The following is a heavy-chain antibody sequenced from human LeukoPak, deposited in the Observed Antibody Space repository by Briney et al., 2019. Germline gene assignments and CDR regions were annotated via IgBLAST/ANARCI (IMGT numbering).Heavy chain of an antibody. J-gene: IGHJ4*02. V-gene: IGHV3-74*01. CDR2: INRDGSST. CDR1: GFTFSSYW. CDR3: ARHKVSEQPPTG. Sequence: GGSLRLSCAASGFTFSSYWMHWVRQAPGKGLVWVSRINRDGSSTSYADSVKGRFTISRDNAKNTLYLQMNSLRAEDTAVYYCARHKVSEQPPTGWGQGTLVTVSS.